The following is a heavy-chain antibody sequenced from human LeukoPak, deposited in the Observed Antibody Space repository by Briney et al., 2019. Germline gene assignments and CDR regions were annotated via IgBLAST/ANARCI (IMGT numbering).Heavy chain of an antibody. J-gene: IGHJ5*02. Sequence: TSETLSLTCTVSGASISNSDFYWGWLRQPPGKGLEWIGTLYDGGSPLYNASHTSRVSMSVVTSKNQFSLRLSSGTAADTAVYYCARVNDCSGSSCFSRWFDPWGQGTLITVSS. D-gene: IGHD2-15*01. V-gene: IGHV4-39*07. CDR1: GASISNSDFY. CDR2: LYDGGSP. CDR3: ARVNDCSGSSCFSRWFDP.